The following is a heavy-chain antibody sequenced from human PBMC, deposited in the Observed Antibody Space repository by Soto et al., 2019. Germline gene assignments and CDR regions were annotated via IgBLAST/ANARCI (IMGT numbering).Heavy chain of an antibody. CDR3: ARDVYYYDSSGYSGDAFDI. J-gene: IGHJ3*02. CDR2: MNSDGSSR. Sequence: GGSLRLSCAASGFTFSSHWMHWVRQAPGKGLVGVSRMNSDGSSRSYADSVKGRFTISRDNAKNTLYLQMNSLRAEDTAVYYCARDVYYYDSSGYSGDAFDIWGQGTMVTVSS. V-gene: IGHV3-74*01. D-gene: IGHD3-22*01. CDR1: GFTFSSHW.